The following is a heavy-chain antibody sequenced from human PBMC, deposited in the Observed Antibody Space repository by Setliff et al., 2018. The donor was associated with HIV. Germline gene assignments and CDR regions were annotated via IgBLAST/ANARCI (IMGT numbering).Heavy chain of an antibody. D-gene: IGHD2-15*01. J-gene: IGHJ5*02. CDR3: AASPTSRSGGSCYDH. V-gene: IGHV1-58*01. CDR1: SFTFSSSA. CDR2: IVVGSSKT. Sequence: SVKVSCKSSSFTFSSSALQWVRQARGQRLEWIGWIVVGSSKTKYAERFQERVTLTLDMSTTTTYMELRGLRSEDTAIYYCAASPTSRSGGSCYDHWGQGTLVTVSS.